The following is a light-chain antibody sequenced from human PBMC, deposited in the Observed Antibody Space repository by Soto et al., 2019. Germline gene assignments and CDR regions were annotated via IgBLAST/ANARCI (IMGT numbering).Light chain of an antibody. J-gene: IGKJ1*01. CDR1: QSVSSN. V-gene: IGKV3-15*01. CDR2: GAS. CDR3: QQDNNSWT. Sequence: EIVMTQSPATLYVSPGERDNLSCRANQSVSSNLAWYQQKPGQAPRLLIYGASTRATGIPARFSGRGSGTEATSTSSSLQSEDFSVYYCQQDNNSWTFGQGTKVEIK.